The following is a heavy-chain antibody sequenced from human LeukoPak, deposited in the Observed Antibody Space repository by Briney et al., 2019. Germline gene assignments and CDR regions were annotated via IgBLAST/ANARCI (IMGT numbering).Heavy chain of an antibody. D-gene: IGHD4-23*01. CDR2: ISSSSSYI. V-gene: IGHV3-21*01. CDR1: GFTFSSYS. Sequence: PGGSLRLSCAASGFTFSSYSMNWVRQAPGKGLEWVSSISSSSSYIYYADSVKGRFTISRDNAKNSLYLQMNSLRAEDTAVYYRARDDEDYGGNIDYWGQGTLVTVSS. CDR3: ARDDEDYGGNIDY. J-gene: IGHJ4*02.